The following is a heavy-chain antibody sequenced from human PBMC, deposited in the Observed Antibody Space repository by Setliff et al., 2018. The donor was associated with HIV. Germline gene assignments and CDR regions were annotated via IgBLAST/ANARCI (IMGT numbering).Heavy chain of an antibody. CDR3: ARGPRVSAGVVETPSGY. CDR1: GGNFSDYY. J-gene: IGHJ4*02. V-gene: IGHV4-34*01. D-gene: IGHD3-3*01. Sequence: PETLSPTCAVHGGNFSDYYWTWMRQSPHKGLEWGGEIDHTGRAYYNPSLTSRVTIYVDTSKNRFSLELSAVTAADTALYYGARGPRVSAGVVETPSGYWGQGTRVTSPQ. CDR2: IDHTGRA.